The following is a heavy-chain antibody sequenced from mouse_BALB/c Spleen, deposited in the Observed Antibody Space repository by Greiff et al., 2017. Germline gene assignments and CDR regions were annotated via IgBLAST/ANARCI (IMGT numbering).Heavy chain of an antibody. J-gene: IGHJ1*01. Sequence: QLQQSGTVLARPGASVKMSCKASGYTFTSYWMHWVKQRPGQGLEWIGAIYPGNSDTSYNQKFKGKAKLTAVTSTSTAYMELSSLTNEDSAVYYCTRSGGKKTYWYFDVWGAGTTVTVSS. V-gene: IGHV1-5*01. CDR3: TRSGGKKTYWYFDV. D-gene: IGHD3-2*02. CDR1: GYTFTSYW. CDR2: IYPGNSDT.